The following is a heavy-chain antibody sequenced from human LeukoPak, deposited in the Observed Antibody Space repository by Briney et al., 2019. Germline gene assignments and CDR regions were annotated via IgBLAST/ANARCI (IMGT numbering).Heavy chain of an antibody. D-gene: IGHD3-22*01. CDR2: INHSGST. V-gene: IGHV4-34*01. CDR3: ARDREYDSSGYDFDY. Sequence: KPSETLSLTCAVYGGSFSGYYWSWIRQPPGKGLEWIGEINHSGSTNYNPSLKSRVTISVDTSKNQFSLKLSSVTAADTAVYYCARDREYDSSGYDFDYWGQGTLVTVSS. J-gene: IGHJ4*02. CDR1: GGSFSGYY.